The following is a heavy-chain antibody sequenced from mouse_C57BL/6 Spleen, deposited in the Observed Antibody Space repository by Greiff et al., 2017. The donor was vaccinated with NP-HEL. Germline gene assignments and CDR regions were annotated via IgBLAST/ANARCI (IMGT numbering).Heavy chain of an antibody. D-gene: IGHD2-1*01. V-gene: IGHV1-52*01. J-gene: IGHJ3*01. CDR1: GYTFTSYW. CDR3: ARSGGNPGWFAY. Sequence: QVQLKQPGAELVRPGSSVKLSCKASGYTFTSYWMHWVKQRPIQGLEWIGNIDPSDSETHYNQKFKDKATLTVDKSSSTAYMQLSSLTSEDSAVYYCARSGGNPGWFAYWGQGTLVTVSA. CDR2: IDPSDSET.